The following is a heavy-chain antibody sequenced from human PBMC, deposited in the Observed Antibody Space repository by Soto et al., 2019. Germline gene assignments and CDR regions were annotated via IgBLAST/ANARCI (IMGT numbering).Heavy chain of an antibody. V-gene: IGHV4-30-4*01. D-gene: IGHD6-6*01. CDR2: IYYSGST. J-gene: IGHJ3*01. Sequence: QGQLQESGPGVVWPSQTLSLTCTVSGASISSGDHYWTWIRQPPGKGLEWIGYIYYSGSTFYNPSLNSRVTMSIDMSKSQFSLNLRSVTAADTAVYYGASSPPKDAFDLWGQGTMVIVSS. CDR1: GASISSGDHY. CDR3: ASSPPKDAFDL.